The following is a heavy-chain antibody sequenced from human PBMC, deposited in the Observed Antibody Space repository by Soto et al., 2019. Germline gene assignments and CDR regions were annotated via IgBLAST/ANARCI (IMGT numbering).Heavy chain of an antibody. V-gene: IGHV3-43*01. CDR1: GFTFDDYT. D-gene: IGHD4-17*01. J-gene: IGHJ6*02. Sequence: EVQLVESGGVVVQPGGSLRLSCAASGFTFDDYTMHWVRQAPGKDLEWVSLISWDGGSTYYADSVKGRFTISRDNSKNSLYLQMNSLRTEDTALYYCAKEDGDYDMHYYGMDVWGQGTTVTVSS. CDR3: AKEDGDYDMHYYGMDV. CDR2: ISWDGGST.